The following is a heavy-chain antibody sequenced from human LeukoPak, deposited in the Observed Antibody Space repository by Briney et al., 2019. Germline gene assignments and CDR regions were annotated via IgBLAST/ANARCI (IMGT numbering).Heavy chain of an antibody. D-gene: IGHD3-9*01. CDR3: ARDANILTGGN. Sequence: ASVKVSCKASGGTFTSYAISWVRQAPGQGLEWMGRIIPILGIANYAQKFQGRATITADKSTSTAYMELSSLRSEDTAVYYCARDANILTGGNWGQGTLVTVSS. CDR2: IIPILGIA. V-gene: IGHV1-69*04. J-gene: IGHJ4*02. CDR1: GGTFTSYA.